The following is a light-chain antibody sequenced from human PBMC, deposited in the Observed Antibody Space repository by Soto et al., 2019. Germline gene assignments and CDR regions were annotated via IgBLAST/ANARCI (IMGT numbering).Light chain of an antibody. V-gene: IGKV1-8*01. J-gene: IGKJ4*01. Sequence: AIRMTQSPSSFSASTGDRVTVTCRASQGISSYLAWYQQKPGKAPKLLIYAASTLQSGVPSRFSDSGSGTDFTLTISCLQSEDFATYYCKQYYSYPMTFGGGTKVEIK. CDR1: QGISSY. CDR3: KQYYSYPMT. CDR2: AAS.